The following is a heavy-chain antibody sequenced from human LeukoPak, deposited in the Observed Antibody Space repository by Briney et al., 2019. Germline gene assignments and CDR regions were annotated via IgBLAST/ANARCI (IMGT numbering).Heavy chain of an antibody. D-gene: IGHD5-24*01. CDR1: GFTFTNSA. CDR3: AAEGYNYLDY. J-gene: IGHJ4*02. CDR2: IVVGSGNT. V-gene: IGHV1-58*01. Sequence: GASVKVSCKTSGFTFTNSAVQWVRRARGQRLEWIGWIVVGSGNTNYAQKFQERVTITRDMSTSTVYMELSSLRSEDTAMYYCAAEGYNYLDYWGQGTLVTVS.